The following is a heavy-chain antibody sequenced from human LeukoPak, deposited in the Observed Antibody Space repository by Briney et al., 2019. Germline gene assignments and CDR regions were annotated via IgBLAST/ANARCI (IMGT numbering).Heavy chain of an antibody. CDR2: MDTSGHT. Sequence: SETLSLTCIVPGGSLSGYYWSWIRQPAGKGLEWIGHMDTSGHTNYNSSIMSRVTMSVDTSKNQFSMRLTSVTAEDTAVYYCARHWSHSVAQFGRSYWFDPWGQGTLVTVSS. CDR1: GGSLSGYY. V-gene: IGHV4-4*07. CDR3: ARHWSHSVAQFGRSYWFDP. D-gene: IGHD2-15*01. J-gene: IGHJ5*02.